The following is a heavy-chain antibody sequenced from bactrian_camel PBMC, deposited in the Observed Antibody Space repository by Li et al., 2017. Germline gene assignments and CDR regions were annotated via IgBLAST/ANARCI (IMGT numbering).Heavy chain of an antibody. CDR2: IYTVGDNA. CDR1: VFPHSTKC. CDR3: AGVERERLCRWTEFSY. V-gene: IGHV3S31*01. Sequence: VQLVESGGGSVQPGGSLRLSCVASVFPHSTKCMGWFRQAPGQEREGVGFIYTVGDNAYYNKPVEGRFTISQDMAKNTVYLQMDSLKPEDTATYYCAGVERERLCRWTEFSYWGQGTQVTVS. J-gene: IGHJ4*01. D-gene: IGHD4*01.